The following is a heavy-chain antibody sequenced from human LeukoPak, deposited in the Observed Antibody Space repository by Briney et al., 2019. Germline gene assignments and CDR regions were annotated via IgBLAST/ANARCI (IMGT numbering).Heavy chain of an antibody. CDR3: ARSPHGAILTGYYDGDYFDY. D-gene: IGHD3-9*01. CDR2: ISGSGGST. V-gene: IGHV3-23*01. CDR1: GFTFSSYA. Sequence: GGSLRLSCAASGFTFSSYAMSWVRQAPGKGLEWVSAISGSGGSTYYADSVKGRFTISRDNSKNTLYLQMNSLRAEDTAVYYCARSPHGAILTGYYDGDYFDYWGQGTLVTVSS. J-gene: IGHJ4*02.